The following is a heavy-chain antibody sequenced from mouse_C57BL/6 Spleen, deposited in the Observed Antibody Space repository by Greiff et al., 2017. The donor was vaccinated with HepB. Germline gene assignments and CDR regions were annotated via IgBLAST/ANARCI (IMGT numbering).Heavy chain of an antibody. V-gene: IGHV2-5*01. D-gene: IGHD1-1*01. CDR3: AKKGTTVPYYYAMDY. CDR2: IWRGGST. Sequence: VMLVESGPGLVQPSQSLSITCTVSGFSLTSYGVHWVRQSPGKGLEWLGVIWRGGSTDYNAAFMSRLSITKDNSKSQVFFKMNSLQADDTAIYYGAKKGTTVPYYYAMDYWGQGTSVTVSS. CDR1: GFSLTSYG. J-gene: IGHJ4*01.